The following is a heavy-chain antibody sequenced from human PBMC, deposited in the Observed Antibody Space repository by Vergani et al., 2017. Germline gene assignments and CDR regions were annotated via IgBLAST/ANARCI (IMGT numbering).Heavy chain of an antibody. J-gene: IGHJ4*02. V-gene: IGHV1-69*08. CDR2: IITFSGTT. CDR1: FSGST. CDR3: AVDGFSPFDH. Sequence: QVQLVQSGAEVKKPGSSVKVSCIFSGSTVSWLRPAPGQGFEWMGRIITFSGTTNYAQRFQGRITITAEESTRTVYMELSNLRPADTAVYYCAVDGFSPFDHWGQGTLVTVSS.